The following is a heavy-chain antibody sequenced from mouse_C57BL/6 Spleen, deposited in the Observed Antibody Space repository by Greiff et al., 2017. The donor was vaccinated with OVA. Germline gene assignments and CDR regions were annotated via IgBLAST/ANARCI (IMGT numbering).Heavy chain of an antibody. J-gene: IGHJ2*01. CDR2: IYPGDGDT. V-gene: IGHV1-80*01. D-gene: IGHD2-3*01. Sequence: VMLVESGAELVKPGASVKISCKASGYAFSSYWMNWVKQRPGKGLERIGQIYPGDGDTNYNGKFKGKATLTADKSSSTAYMQLSSLTSEDSAVYFCARGDGYYYFDYWGQGTTLTVSS. CDR1: GYAFSSYW. CDR3: ARGDGYYYFDY.